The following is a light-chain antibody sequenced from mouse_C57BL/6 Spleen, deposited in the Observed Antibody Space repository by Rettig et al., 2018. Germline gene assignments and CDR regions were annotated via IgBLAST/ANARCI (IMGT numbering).Light chain of an antibody. Sequence: QAVVTQESALTTSPGETVTLTCRSSTGAVTTSNYANWVQEKPDHLFTGLIGGTNNRAPGVPARFSGSLIGDKAALTITGAQTEDEAIYFCALWYSNHFIFGSGTKVTVL. V-gene: IGLV1*01. CDR2: GTN. CDR1: TGAVTTSNY. CDR3: ALWYSNHFI. J-gene: IGLJ3*01.